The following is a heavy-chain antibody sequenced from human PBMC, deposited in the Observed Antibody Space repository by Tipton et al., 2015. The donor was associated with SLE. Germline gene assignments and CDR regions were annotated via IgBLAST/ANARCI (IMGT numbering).Heavy chain of an antibody. D-gene: IGHD3-22*01. CDR3: ARGGDSSGYYYYYYGRDV. J-gene: IGHJ6*02. CDR2: ISYDGSNK. CDR1: GFTFSSYA. Sequence: SLRLSCAASGFTFSSYAMHWVRQAPGKGLEWVAVISYDGSNKYYADSVKGRFTISRDNSKNTLYLQMNSLRAEDTAVYYCARGGDSSGYYYYYYGRDVWGQATTVTVS. V-gene: IGHV3-30*04.